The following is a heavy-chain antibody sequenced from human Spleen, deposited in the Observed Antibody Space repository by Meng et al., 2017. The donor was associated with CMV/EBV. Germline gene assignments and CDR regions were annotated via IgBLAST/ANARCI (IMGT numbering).Heavy chain of an antibody. CDR3: ARVFLSDQPAAVDY. CDR2: IIPILGIA. J-gene: IGHJ4*02. Sequence: SVKVSCKASGGTFSSYAISWVRQAPGQGLEWMGGIIPILGIANYAQKFQGRVTMTRDTSTSTVYMELSSLRSEDTAVYYCARVFLSDQPAAVDYWGQGTLVTVSS. CDR1: GGTFSSYA. V-gene: IGHV1-69*10. D-gene: IGHD2-2*01.